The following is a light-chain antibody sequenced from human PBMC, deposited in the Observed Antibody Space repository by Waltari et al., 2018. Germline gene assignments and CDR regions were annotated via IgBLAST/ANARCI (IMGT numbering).Light chain of an antibody. CDR1: SNDVGRYDL. J-gene: IGLJ1*01. CDR3: CSYAGTTTYV. Sequence: QSALTQPASVSGSPGQSITISCIGTSNDVGRYDLVSWYQPHPGKAPKLLIYEVVRRPSGVSSRFSASKSGNTASLTISGLQADDEADYHCCSYAGTTTYVFGGGTKVTVL. V-gene: IGLV2-23*02. CDR2: EVV.